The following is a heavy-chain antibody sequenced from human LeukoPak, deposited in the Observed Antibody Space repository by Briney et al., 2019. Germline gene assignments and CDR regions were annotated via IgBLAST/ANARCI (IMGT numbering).Heavy chain of an antibody. D-gene: IGHD5-24*01. CDR2: INPNSGGT. V-gene: IGHV1-2*02. CDR3: ARDLSVGSYNTFDY. CDR1: GYTFTGYY. J-gene: IGHJ4*02. Sequence: ASVKVSCKSSGYTFTGYYMHWGRHAPGQGLEWMGWINPNSGGTNYAQKFQGRVTMTRDTSISTAYMELSRLRSDDTAVYYCARDLSVGSYNTFDYWGQGTLVTVSS.